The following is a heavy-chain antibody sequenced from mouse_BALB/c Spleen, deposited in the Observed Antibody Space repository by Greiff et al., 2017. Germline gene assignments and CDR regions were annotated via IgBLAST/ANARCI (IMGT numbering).Heavy chain of an antibody. D-gene: IGHD3-3*01. J-gene: IGHJ3*01. CDR3: TRLGQGFAY. CDR2: INPSNGGT. V-gene: IGHV1S81*02. Sequence: VQRVESGAELVKPGASVKLSCKASGYTFTSYYMYWVKQRPGQGLEWIGEINPSNGGTNFNEKFKSKATLTVDKSSSTAYMQLSSLTSEDSAVYYCTRLGQGFAYWGQGTLVTVSA. CDR1: GYTFTSYY.